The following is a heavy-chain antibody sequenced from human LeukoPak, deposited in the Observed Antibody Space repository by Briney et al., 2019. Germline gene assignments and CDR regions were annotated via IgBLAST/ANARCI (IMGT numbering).Heavy chain of an antibody. CDR3: ARFMPYCSSTSCFRLFDFDY. CDR1: GYTFTSYG. Sequence: VASVKVSCKASGYTFTSYGISWVRQAPGQGLEWMGWISAYNGNTNYAQKLQGRVTMTTDTSTSTAYMELRSLRSDDTAVYYCARFMPYCSSTSCFRLFDFDYWGQGTLVTVSS. V-gene: IGHV1-18*01. CDR2: ISAYNGNT. D-gene: IGHD2-2*01. J-gene: IGHJ4*02.